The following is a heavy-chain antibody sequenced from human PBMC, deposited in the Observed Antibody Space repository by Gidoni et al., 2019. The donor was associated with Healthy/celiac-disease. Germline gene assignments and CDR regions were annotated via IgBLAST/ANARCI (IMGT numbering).Heavy chain of an antibody. Sequence: VQLQESGPGLVKPSQTLSLTCTVSGGSISSGSYSWSWIRQPAGKGLEWIGRIYPSGSTNYNPSLKIRVTISVDTSKNQFSLKLSSVTAADTAVYYCARATEGYDSSGPGFAFDIWGQGTMVTVSS. J-gene: IGHJ3*02. CDR1: GGSISSGSYS. D-gene: IGHD3-22*01. CDR2: IYPSGST. CDR3: ARATEGYDSSGPGFAFDI. V-gene: IGHV4-61*02.